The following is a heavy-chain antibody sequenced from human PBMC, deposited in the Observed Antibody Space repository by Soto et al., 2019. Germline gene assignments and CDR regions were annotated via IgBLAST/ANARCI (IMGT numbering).Heavy chain of an antibody. CDR2: INVYNGNI. CDR1: GYSFTNYG. Sequence: ASVKVSCKASGYSFTNYGFSWVRQAPGQGLEWMGWINVYNGNIKYAQKVQGRLTMTIDKSTSTAYMELRSLRSEDTAVYYCARDYGRWLETHFDYWGQGALVTVSS. D-gene: IGHD1-26*01. V-gene: IGHV1-18*04. CDR3: ARDYGRWLETHFDY. J-gene: IGHJ4*02.